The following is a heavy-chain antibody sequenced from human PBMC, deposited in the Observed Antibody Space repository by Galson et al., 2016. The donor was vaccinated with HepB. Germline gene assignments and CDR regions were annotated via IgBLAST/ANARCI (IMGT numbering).Heavy chain of an antibody. CDR2: ITNSGTTT. D-gene: IGHD3-10*01. J-gene: IGHJ6*02. V-gene: IGHV3-11*01. CDR1: GFIFTNYY. CDR3: VREFVSRDYGMDV. Sequence: SLRLSCAASGFIFTNYYMSWIRQAPGKGPEWLSYITNSGTTTYYADSVKGRFTVSRDNAKNSMYLQMNSLTVEDTAVYYGVREFVSRDYGMDVWGQGTTVIVSS.